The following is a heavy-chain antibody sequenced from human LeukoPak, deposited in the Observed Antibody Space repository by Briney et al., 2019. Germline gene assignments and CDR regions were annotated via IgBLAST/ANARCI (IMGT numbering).Heavy chain of an antibody. V-gene: IGHV3-7*03. CDR3: ARARGIDY. Sequence: QPGGSLRLSCAASGFTFSSYYMSWVRQAPGKGLEWVGNIKQDGSEKYYVDSVKGRFTISRDNAKNSLYLQMNSLRAEDTAVYYCARARGIDYWGQGTLVTVSS. CDR1: GFTFSSYY. D-gene: IGHD2/OR15-2a*01. J-gene: IGHJ4*02. CDR2: IKQDGSEK.